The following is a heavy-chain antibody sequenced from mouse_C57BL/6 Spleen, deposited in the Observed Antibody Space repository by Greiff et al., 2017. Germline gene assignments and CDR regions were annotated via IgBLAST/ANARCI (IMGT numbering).Heavy chain of an antibody. D-gene: IGHD2-3*01. CDR2: IDPSDSYT. CDR3: ARVDDGYYKAMDY. J-gene: IGHJ4*01. CDR1: GYTFTSYW. V-gene: IGHV1-59*01. Sequence: QVQLQQPGAELVRPGTSVKLSCKASGYTFTSYWMHWVKQRPGQGLEWIGVIDPSDSYTNYNHKFKGKATLTVDTSSSTAYMQLSSLTSEDSAVYYCARVDDGYYKAMDYWGQGTSVTVSS.